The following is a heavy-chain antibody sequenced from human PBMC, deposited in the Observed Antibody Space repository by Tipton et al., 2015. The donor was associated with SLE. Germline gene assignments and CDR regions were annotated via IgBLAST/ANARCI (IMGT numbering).Heavy chain of an antibody. D-gene: IGHD2-21*01. CDR3: ANLYSPHFDY. CDR2: ISGSGGST. CDR1: GFTFSSYA. J-gene: IGHJ4*02. V-gene: IGHV3-23*01. Sequence: SLRLSCAASGFTFSSYAMSWVRQAPGKGLEWVSTISGSGGSTYYADSVKGRFTISRDNSKNTLYLQMNSLRAEDTAVYYCANLYSPHFDYWGQGTLVTVSS.